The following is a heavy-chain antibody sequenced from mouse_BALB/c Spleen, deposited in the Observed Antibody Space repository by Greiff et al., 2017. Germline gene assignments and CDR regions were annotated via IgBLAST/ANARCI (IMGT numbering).Heavy chain of an antibody. D-gene: IGHD2-2*01. Sequence: EVMLVESGGGLVQPGGSLKLSCAASGFTFSSYGMSWVRQTLDKRLELVATINSNGGSTYYQDSVKGRFTISRDSAKNTLYLQMSSLKSEDTAMCYCERLWLRRSGFAYWGQGTLVTVSA. V-gene: IGHV5-6-3*01. CDR3: ERLWLRRSGFAY. CDR1: GFTFSSYG. CDR2: INSNGGST. J-gene: IGHJ3*01.